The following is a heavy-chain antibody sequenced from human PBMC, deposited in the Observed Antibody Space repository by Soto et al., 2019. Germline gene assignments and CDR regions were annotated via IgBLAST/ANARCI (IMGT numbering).Heavy chain of an antibody. CDR3: AKKGGGSFSRASWFDP. V-gene: IGHV4-34*01. Sequence: QVQLQQWGAGLLKPSETLSLTCAVSGGSFSVYYWSWIRQSPGKGLEWIGEINHNGDTNYSPSLKSRLTVSVVTSRQPFSLMLSSVTDADTAVYYCAKKGGGSFSRASWFDPWGQGIQVTVSS. J-gene: IGHJ5*02. CDR1: GGSFSVYY. CDR2: INHNGDT. D-gene: IGHD1-26*01.